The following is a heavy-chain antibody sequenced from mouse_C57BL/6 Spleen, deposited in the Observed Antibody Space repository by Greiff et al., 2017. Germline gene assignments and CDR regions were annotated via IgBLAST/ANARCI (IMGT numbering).Heavy chain of an antibody. J-gene: IGHJ2*01. CDR1: GFTFSDYG. CDR2: ISSGRSTI. V-gene: IGHV5-17*01. Sequence: EVKLMESGGGLVKPGGSLKLSCAASGFTFSDYGMHWVRQAPEKGLEWVAYISSGRSTIYYADTVKGRFTISRDNAKHTLFLQMTSLRSEDTAMYYCARDWAFDYWGQGTTLTVSS. CDR3: ARDWAFDY. D-gene: IGHD4-1*01.